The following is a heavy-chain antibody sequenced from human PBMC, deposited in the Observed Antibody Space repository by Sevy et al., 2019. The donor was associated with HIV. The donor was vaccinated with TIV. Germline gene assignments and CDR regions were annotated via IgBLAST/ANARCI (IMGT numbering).Heavy chain of an antibody. CDR1: GFTFTDYY. Sequence: GGSLRLSCAASGFTFTDYYMSWIRQSPGKGLEWVSYISHSGNTIYNADSVNGRFTISRDNAKNSLFLHMTSLTAEDTAFYYCVRNSLKTSAVHLPYYFDFRGQGTLVTVSS. CDR2: ISHSGNTI. J-gene: IGHJ4*02. CDR3: VRNSLKTSAVHLPYYFDF. D-gene: IGHD3-9*01. V-gene: IGHV3-11*01.